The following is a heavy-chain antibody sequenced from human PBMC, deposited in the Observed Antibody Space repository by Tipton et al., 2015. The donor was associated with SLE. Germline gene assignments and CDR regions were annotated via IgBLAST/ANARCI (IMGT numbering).Heavy chain of an antibody. CDR2: INHSGST. CDR3: ARSGMATIYWYFDL. V-gene: IGHV4-61*09. Sequence: TLSLTCTVSGGSISSGSYYWSWIRQPAGKGLEWIGEINHSGSTNYNPSLKSRVTISVDTSKNQFSLKLSSVTAADTAVYYCARSGMATIYWYFDLWGRGTLVTVSS. D-gene: IGHD5-24*01. J-gene: IGHJ2*01. CDR1: GGSISSGSYY.